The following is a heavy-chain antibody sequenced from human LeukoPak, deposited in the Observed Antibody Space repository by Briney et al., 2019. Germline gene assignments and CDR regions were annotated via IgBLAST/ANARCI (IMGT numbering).Heavy chain of an antibody. D-gene: IGHD1-26*01. CDR1: GYTFTSYY. CDR2: INPNSGGT. J-gene: IGHJ5*02. Sequence: ASVKVSCKASGYTFTSYYMHWVRQAPGQGLEWMGRINPNSGGTNYAQKFQGRVTMTRDTSISTAYMELSRLRSDDTAVYYCARGEWELLPGDWFDPWGQGTLVTVSS. V-gene: IGHV1-2*06. CDR3: ARGEWELLPGDWFDP.